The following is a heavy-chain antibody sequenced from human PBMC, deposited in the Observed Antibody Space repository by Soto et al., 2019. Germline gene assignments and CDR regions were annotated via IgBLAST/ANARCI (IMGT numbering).Heavy chain of an antibody. CDR1: RCTYTSYG. V-gene: IGHV1-18*01. D-gene: IGHD3-9*01. CDR2: ISAYNGNT. CDR3: ATLTPPLYYDILTGYLIPY. Sequence: GASVKATSKASRCTYTSYGLSWVRQAPGQGLEWMGWISAYNGNTNYAQKFQGRVTMTEDTSTDTAYMELSSLRSEDTAVYYCATLTPPLYYDILTGYLIPYWGQGTLVTVSS. J-gene: IGHJ4*02.